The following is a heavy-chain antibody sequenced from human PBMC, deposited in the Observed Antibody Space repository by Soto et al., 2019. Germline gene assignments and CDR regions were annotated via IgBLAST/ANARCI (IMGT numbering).Heavy chain of an antibody. V-gene: IGHV3-33*01. J-gene: IGHJ4*02. CDR1: GFNFSRYG. CDR3: ARAREQLLVGYYFDY. CDR2: IWYDGSNI. Sequence: GRSLRLCCGAFGFNFSRYGVHWVRQAPGRGLEWVAVIWYDGSNIYYADSVKGRFTISRDNSMDTLDLQMNSLRAEDTAVYYCARAREQLLVGYYFDYWGQGTLVTVSS. D-gene: IGHD6-19*01.